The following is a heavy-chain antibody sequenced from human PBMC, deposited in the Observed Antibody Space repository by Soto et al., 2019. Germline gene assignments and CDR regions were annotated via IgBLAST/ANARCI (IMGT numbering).Heavy chain of an antibody. D-gene: IGHD2-15*01. CDR1: GFTFSSYV. V-gene: IGHV3-30-3*01. J-gene: IGHJ6*02. CDR3: ARAGCDGGSCYTLVGLRYGMDV. Sequence: QVQLVESGGGVVQPGRSLRLSCAASGFTFSSYVMYWVRQAPGKGLEWVAIISYDKNNKYYADSVKGRFTISRDNSKNPLDLQMNSLRGEDTAVYYWARAGCDGGSCYTLVGLRYGMDVWGQGTTVTVSS. CDR2: ISYDKNNK.